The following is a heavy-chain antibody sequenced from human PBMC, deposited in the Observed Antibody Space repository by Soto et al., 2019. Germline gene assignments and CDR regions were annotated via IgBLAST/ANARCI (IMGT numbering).Heavy chain of an antibody. CDR1: GGTFSSYA. CDR3: ASRKGYSGYDRPPYYYYYGMDV. D-gene: IGHD5-12*01. Sequence: SVKVSCKASGGTFSSYAISWVRQAPGQGLEWMGGIIPIFGTANYAQKFQGRVTITADKSTSTAYMELSSLRSEDTAVYYCASRKGYSGYDRPPYYYYYGMDVWGQGTTVTVSS. J-gene: IGHJ6*02. V-gene: IGHV1-69*06. CDR2: IIPIFGTA.